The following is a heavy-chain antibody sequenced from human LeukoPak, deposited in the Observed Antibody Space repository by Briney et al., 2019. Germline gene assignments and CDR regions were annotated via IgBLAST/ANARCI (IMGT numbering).Heavy chain of an antibody. Sequence: SQTLSLTCAISGDSVSSNSAAWNWIRQSPSRGLEWLGRTYYRSKWYNDYAVSVKSRITINPDTSKNQFSLQLNSVTPEDTAVYYCARDRISRNSGWHYYYYMDVWGKGTTVTISS. V-gene: IGHV6-1*01. CDR2: TYYRSKWYN. J-gene: IGHJ6*03. CDR3: ARDRISRNSGWHYYYYMDV. D-gene: IGHD6-19*01. CDR1: GDSVSSNSAA.